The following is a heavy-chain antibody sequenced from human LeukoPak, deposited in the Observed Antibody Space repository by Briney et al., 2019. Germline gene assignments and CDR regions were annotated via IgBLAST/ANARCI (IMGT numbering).Heavy chain of an antibody. Sequence: GGSLRLSCVVPKFTFSNYWMHWVRQAPGEGLVWVSRINGDGSSTAYADSVKGRFTISRDNAKNTLYLQMNSLRAEDTAVYYCARVRYSYGLLDYWGQGTLVTVSS. CDR3: ARVRYSYGLLDY. CDR1: KFTFSNYW. CDR2: INGDGSST. D-gene: IGHD5-18*01. J-gene: IGHJ4*02. V-gene: IGHV3-74*01.